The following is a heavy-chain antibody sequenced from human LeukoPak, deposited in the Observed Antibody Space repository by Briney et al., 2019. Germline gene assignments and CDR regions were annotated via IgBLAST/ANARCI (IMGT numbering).Heavy chain of an antibody. CDR2: IYGTGTT. CDR1: GLTVSKDY. J-gene: IGHJ6*02. Sequence: GGSLRLSCAGSGLTVSKDYMTWARQAPGKGLECVSAIYGTGTTYYADSVKGRFTISRDSSSNTLHLQMNSLRAEDTAVYYCAREARYYDILTGYHNYSGVDVWGHGTTVIVSS. CDR3: AREARYYDILTGYHNYSGVDV. D-gene: IGHD3-9*01. V-gene: IGHV3-66*01.